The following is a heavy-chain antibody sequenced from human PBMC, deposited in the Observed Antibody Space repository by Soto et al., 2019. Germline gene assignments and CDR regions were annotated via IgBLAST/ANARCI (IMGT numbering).Heavy chain of an antibody. Sequence: SETLSLTCTVSGGSISSYTWGWIRQPPGKGPEWIGNIYSSGSTNYNPSLKSRVTVSVDTSKNQFSLKLSSVTAADTAVYYCARPSMTKRGYAFDTWGQGTMVTVSS. J-gene: IGHJ3*02. CDR1: GGSISSYT. CDR2: IYSSGST. CDR3: ARPSMTKRGYAFDT. V-gene: IGHV4-59*01. D-gene: IGHD4-17*01.